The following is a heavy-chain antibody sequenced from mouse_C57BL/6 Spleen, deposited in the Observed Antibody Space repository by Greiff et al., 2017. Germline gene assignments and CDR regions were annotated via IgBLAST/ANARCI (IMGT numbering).Heavy chain of an antibody. D-gene: IGHD2-3*01. V-gene: IGHV1-49*01. CDR3: ASADGYYGGYAMDY. CDR2: FTMYRDAT. J-gene: IGHJ4*01. CDR1: YFAFMSSA. Sequence: LQQSGAELVRPGSSVKLSCKDSYFAFMSSAMHWVKQRPGHGLEWIGSFTMYRDATEYSENFKGKATLTANTSSSTAYMELSSLTSEGSAVYYCASADGYYGGYAMDYWGQGASGTVSS.